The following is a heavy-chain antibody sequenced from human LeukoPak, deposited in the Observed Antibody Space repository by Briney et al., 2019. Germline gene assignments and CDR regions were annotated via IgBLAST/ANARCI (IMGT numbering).Heavy chain of an antibody. CDR2: ISSSSSYI. Sequence: PGGSLRLSCAASGFTFTNHGMSWVRQAPGKGLEWVSSISSSSSYIYYADSVKGRFTISRDNAKNSLYLQMNSLRAEDTAVYYCASGALEYYDSSGYFGRSGDYWGQGTLVTVSS. V-gene: IGHV3-21*01. J-gene: IGHJ4*02. CDR3: ASGALEYYDSSGYFGRSGDY. D-gene: IGHD3-22*01. CDR1: GFTFTNHG.